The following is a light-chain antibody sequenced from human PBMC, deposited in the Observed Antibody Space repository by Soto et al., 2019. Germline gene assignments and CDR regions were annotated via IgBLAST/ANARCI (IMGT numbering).Light chain of an antibody. Sequence: LNRNPGALRRFAEESATLSCRASQSVSSSYLAWYQQKPGQAPRLLIYGASSRATGIPDRFSGSGSGTNFTHTISIREPEDSAVYYWRQYGSSPGTFGQGTKVDIK. V-gene: IGKV3-20*01. CDR1: QSVSSSY. CDR2: GAS. J-gene: IGKJ1*01. CDR3: RQYGSSPGT.